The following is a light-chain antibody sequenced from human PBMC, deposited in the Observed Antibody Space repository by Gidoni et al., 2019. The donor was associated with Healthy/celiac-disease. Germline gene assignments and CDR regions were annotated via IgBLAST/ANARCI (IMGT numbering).Light chain of an antibody. CDR2: GAS. CDR3: QQYGSSSVT. V-gene: IGKV3-20*01. J-gene: IGKJ1*01. Sequence: DIVLTQSPGTLSLSPGERATLSCRASQSGSSSYLAWYQQKPGQSPRLLIYGASSRATGIPDRFSGSGSGTDFTLTISRLEPEDFAVYYCQQYGSSSVTFGQGTKVEIK. CDR1: QSGSSSY.